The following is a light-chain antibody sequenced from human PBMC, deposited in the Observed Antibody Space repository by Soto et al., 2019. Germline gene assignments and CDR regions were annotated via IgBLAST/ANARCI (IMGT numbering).Light chain of an antibody. J-gene: IGLJ1*01. CDR2: DVS. CDR3: CAYADTFYV. CDR1: SSDFGGYNY. Sequence: SVLTQPRSVSGSPGQSVTISCTGTSSDFGGYNYVSWYQHHPGKAPKLMIYDVSERPSGVPDRFSGSKSGNTASLTISGLQAEDEANYYCCAYADTFYVFGTGTKATVL. V-gene: IGLV2-11*01.